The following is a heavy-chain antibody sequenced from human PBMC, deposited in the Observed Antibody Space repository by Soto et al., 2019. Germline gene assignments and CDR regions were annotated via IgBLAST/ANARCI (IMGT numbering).Heavy chain of an antibody. J-gene: IGHJ3*02. CDR3: ARDLADDYDDSQNPYNASDI. Sequence: KGLEWMGLINPRGYRTTYPQNFQGRVTMTTDTSTSTVYMQLSSLRSEDTAVYYCARDLADDYDDSQNPYNASDILGQGTTVT. D-gene: IGHD3-22*01. V-gene: IGHV1-46*03. CDR2: INPRGYRT.